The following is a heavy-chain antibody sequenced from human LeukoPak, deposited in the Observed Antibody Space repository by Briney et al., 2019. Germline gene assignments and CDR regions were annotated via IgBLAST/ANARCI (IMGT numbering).Heavy chain of an antibody. Sequence: PSETLSLTCAVSGGSISSYYWSWIRQPPGKGLEWIGYIYYSGSTNYNPSLKSRVTISVDTSKNQFSLKLSSVTAADTAVYYCARDYQYYDFWSGYSHNWFDPWGQGTLVTVSS. CDR1: GGSISSYY. CDR3: ARDYQYYDFWSGYSHNWFDP. D-gene: IGHD3-3*01. J-gene: IGHJ5*02. CDR2: IYYSGST. V-gene: IGHV4-59*01.